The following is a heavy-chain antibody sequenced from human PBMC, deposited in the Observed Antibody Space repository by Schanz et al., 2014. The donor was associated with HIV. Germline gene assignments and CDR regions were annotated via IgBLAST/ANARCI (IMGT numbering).Heavy chain of an antibody. CDR2: ISYDGSSK. V-gene: IGHV3-30*18. Sequence: VQLLESGGGLVQPGGSLRLSCAASGFTFSSFGMHWVRQAPGKGLEWVAVISYDGSSKYYADSVKGRFTISRDNSKNMLYLQMRSLRGQDTAVYFCAKGRVSDSPLFDYWGQGTLVTVSS. CDR1: GFTFSSFG. J-gene: IGHJ4*02. CDR3: AKGRVSDSPLFDY.